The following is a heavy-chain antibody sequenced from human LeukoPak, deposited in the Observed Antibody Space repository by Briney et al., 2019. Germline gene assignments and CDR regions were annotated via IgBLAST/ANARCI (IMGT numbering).Heavy chain of an antibody. CDR2: IIPMFRTV. J-gene: IGHJ4*02. D-gene: IGHD3-22*01. V-gene: IGHV1-69*01. Sequence: SVRLSCKASGGTFSRYAISWVRQAPGQGLERMGGIIPMFRTVNYAQKFQGRVTITADESTSTAYMQLTSLRSEDTAVYYCAREATLYGSRAYYYLWGGQGTLVTVPS. CDR3: AREATLYGSRAYYYLW. CDR1: GGTFSRYA.